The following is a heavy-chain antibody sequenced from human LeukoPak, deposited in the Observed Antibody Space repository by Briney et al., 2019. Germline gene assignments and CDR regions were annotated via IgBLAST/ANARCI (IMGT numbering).Heavy chain of an antibody. CDR3: ARDQRRPSVLGVFRGTSRRNYYFDY. CDR1: GYTFTSYG. D-gene: IGHD2-2*01. CDR2: ISAYNGNT. Sequence: ASVRVSCKASGYTFTSYGISWVRQAPGQGLEWMGWISAYNGNTNYAQKLQGRVTMTTDTSTSTAYMELRSLRSDDTAVYYCARDQRRPSVLGVFRGTSRRNYYFDYWGQGTLVTVSS. V-gene: IGHV1-18*01. J-gene: IGHJ4*02.